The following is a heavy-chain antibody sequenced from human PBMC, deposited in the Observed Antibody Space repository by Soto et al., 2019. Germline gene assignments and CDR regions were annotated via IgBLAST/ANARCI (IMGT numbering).Heavy chain of an antibody. CDR3: ARRGYSSGWYYFDY. Sequence: SETLSLTCTVSGGSITSYYWSWIRQPPGKGLEFIGYIYYSGSTNYNPSLKSRVTISVDTSKNQFSLKLSSVTAADTAVYFCARRGYSSGWYYFDYWGQGVLVTVSS. CDR1: GGSITSYY. V-gene: IGHV4-59*01. CDR2: IYYSGST. J-gene: IGHJ4*02. D-gene: IGHD6-19*01.